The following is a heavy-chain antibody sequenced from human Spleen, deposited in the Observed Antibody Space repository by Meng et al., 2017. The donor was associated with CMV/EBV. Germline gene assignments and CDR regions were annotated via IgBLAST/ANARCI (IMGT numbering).Heavy chain of an antibody. V-gene: IGHV4-39*07. CDR3: ASPPLGSSADSGYGY. D-gene: IGHD6-6*01. CDR2: IYYSGST. Sequence: HPPLPVSRPGLVKPSEPLSLTCTVSGGSISSSSYYWGWIRQPPGKGLEWIGSIYYSGSTYYNPSLKSRVTISVDTSKNQFSLKLSSVTAADTAVYYCASPPLGSSADSGYGYWGQGTLVTVSS. J-gene: IGHJ4*02. CDR1: GGSISSSSYY.